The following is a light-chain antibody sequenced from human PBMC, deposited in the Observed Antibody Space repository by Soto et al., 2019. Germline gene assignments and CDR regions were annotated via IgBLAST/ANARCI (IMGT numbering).Light chain of an antibody. CDR2: KAS. J-gene: IGKJ1*01. CDR1: QFISTW. CDR3: QPYNAYPWT. Sequence: DIQMTQSPSTLSASVGDRVTITCRASQFISTWLAWYQQKPGKAPKLLIYKASTLESGVPSRFSGSGSETEFTLTISSLQPDDFATYYCQPYNAYPWTFGQGTKVEIK. V-gene: IGKV1-5*03.